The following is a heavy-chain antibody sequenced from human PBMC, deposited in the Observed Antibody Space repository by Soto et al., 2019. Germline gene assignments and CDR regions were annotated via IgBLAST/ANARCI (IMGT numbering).Heavy chain of an antibody. CDR2: IYPGDSDT. V-gene: IGHV5-51*01. CDR3: ARHVRSRAAAVSNWFDP. D-gene: IGHD6-13*01. CDR1: GYSFTSYW. Sequence: EVQLVQSGAEVKKPGESLKISCKGSGYSFTSYWIGWVRQMPGKGLEWMGIIYPGDSDTRYSPSFQGQVTISADKSISTAYLQWSSLKASDTAMYYCARHVRSRAAAVSNWFDPWGQGTLVTVSS. J-gene: IGHJ5*02.